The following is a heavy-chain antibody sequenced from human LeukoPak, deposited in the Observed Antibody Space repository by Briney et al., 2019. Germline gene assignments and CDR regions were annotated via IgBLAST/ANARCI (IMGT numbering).Heavy chain of an antibody. CDR1: GDSVSSNSAT. CDR2: TYYRSKWYN. V-gene: IGHV6-1*01. D-gene: IGHD6-19*01. J-gene: IGHJ4*02. Sequence: SQTLSLTCAISGDSVSSNSATWNGIRQSPSRGLEWLGRTYYRSKWYNDYAVSVKSRITINPDTSKNQFSLHLNSVTPEDTAVHYCARDRCYSSGCYSGQDYWGQGTLVTVSS. CDR3: ARDRCYSSGCYSGQDY.